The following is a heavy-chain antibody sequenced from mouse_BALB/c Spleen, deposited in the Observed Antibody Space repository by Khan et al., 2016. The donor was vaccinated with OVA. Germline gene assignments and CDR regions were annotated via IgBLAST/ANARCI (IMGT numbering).Heavy chain of an antibody. V-gene: IGHV3-1*02. CDR1: GYSITSGYS. CDR3: ARDGNYMDY. D-gene: IGHD2-1*01. J-gene: IGHJ4*01. CDR2: IYYRGNI. Sequence: EVQLQESGPDLVKPSQSLSLTCTVTGYSITSGYSWHWIRQFPGNKLEWMGYIYYRGNINYNPSLKSRISITRATSKNQFFLQLNSVTNEDTATDYCARDGNYMDYWGQGTSVTVSS.